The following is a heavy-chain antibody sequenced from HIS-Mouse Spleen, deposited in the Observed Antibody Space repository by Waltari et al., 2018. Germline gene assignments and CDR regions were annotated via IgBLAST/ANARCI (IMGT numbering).Heavy chain of an antibody. J-gene: IGHJ3*02. CDR2: ISSSSSYI. CDR3: ARDPEGIVVVTAISDAFDI. V-gene: IGHV3-21*01. D-gene: IGHD2-21*02. CDR1: GFTFSRLS. Sequence: EVQLVESGGGLVKPGGSLRLSCAASGFTFSRLSLNWVRQSPVKGLEWVSSISSSSSYIYYADSVKGRFTISRDNAKNSLYLQMNSLRAEDTAVYYCARDPEGIVVVTAISDAFDIWGQGTMVTVSS.